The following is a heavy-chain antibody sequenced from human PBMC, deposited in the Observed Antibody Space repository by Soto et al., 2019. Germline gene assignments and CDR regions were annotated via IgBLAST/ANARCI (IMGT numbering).Heavy chain of an antibody. CDR3: ARTDKFNSQSSGWANRFDC. J-gene: IGHJ4*02. Sequence: EMQLLESGGGLVQPGGSLRLFCAASGFIFSNYAMTWVRQAPGEGLEWVSTITPTGVTYYGDTVKGRFTISRDNSKSTLFLQMNSLRAEDTAIYYCARTDKFNSQSSGWANRFDCWGQGTLVTVSS. V-gene: IGHV3-23*01. CDR2: ITPTGVT. CDR1: GFIFSNYA. D-gene: IGHD6-19*01.